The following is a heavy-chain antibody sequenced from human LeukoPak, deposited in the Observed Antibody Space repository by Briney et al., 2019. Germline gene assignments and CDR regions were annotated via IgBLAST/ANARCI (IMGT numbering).Heavy chain of an antibody. Sequence: SETLSLTCTVSGGSISSSSYYWGWIRQPPGKGLEWIGSIYYSGSTYYNPSLKSRVTISVDTSKNQFSLKLSSVTAADTAVYYCARELEPRYWFDPWGQGTLVTVSS. CDR3: ARELEPRYWFDP. D-gene: IGHD1-1*01. J-gene: IGHJ5*02. CDR1: GGSISSSSYY. CDR2: IYYSGST. V-gene: IGHV4-39*07.